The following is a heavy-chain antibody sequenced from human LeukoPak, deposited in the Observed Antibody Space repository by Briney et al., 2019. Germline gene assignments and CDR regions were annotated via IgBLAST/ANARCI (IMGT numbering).Heavy chain of an antibody. CDR3: ARGRDYGGKKWDY. J-gene: IGHJ4*02. D-gene: IGHD4-23*01. V-gene: IGHV4-39*07. CDR1: GGSISSSSYY. Sequence: PSETLSLTCTVSGGSISSSSYYWGWIRQPPGKGLEWIGSIYYSGSTYYNPSLKSRVAISVDTSKNQFSLKLSSVTAADTAVYYCARGRDYGGKKWDYWGQGTLVTVSS. CDR2: IYYSGST.